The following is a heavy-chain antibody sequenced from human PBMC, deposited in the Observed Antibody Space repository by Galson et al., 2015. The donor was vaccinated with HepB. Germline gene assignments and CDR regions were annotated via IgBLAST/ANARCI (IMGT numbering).Heavy chain of an antibody. J-gene: IGHJ5*02. CDR2: INPSGGST. V-gene: IGHV1-46*03. Sequence: SVKHSCQASGFTFTSDAMHWVRHAPGQGLEWMGIINPSGGSTSYAQKFQGRVTMTRDTSTSTVYMELSSLRSEDTAVYYCARGPPPIAAALNWFDPWGQGTLVTVSS. D-gene: IGHD6-13*01. CDR3: ARGPPPIAAALNWFDP. CDR1: GFTFTSDA.